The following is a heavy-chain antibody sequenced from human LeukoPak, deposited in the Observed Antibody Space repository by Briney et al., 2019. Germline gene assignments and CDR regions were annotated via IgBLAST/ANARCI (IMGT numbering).Heavy chain of an antibody. CDR1: GGSISSYI. CDR3: ARDSNSLTAVPGRWFDP. J-gene: IGHJ5*02. Sequence: PSETLSVTCTEPGGSISSYIWSWIRPTPGKGLERIGHIYYSGSTNYNPSHKSRVTISVDTSKNQYSLKLSSVTHADRPVYDCARDSNSLTAVPGRWFDPWGQGTLVTVSS. V-gene: IGHV4-59*01. CDR2: IYYSGST. D-gene: IGHD2-2*01.